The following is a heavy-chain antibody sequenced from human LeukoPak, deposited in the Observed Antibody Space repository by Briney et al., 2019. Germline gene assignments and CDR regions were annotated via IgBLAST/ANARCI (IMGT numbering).Heavy chain of an antibody. Sequence: GGSLRLSCAASGFTFSNYGMSWVRQAQGKGLEWVANINQDGTEKYYVDSVKGRFTISRDNGKNSLDLQMNSLRVEDTAVYYCAKLAKYFYGAETFYFFEHWGQGTPVTASS. CDR1: GFTFSNYG. CDR2: INQDGTEK. V-gene: IGHV3-7*01. D-gene: IGHD3-10*01. J-gene: IGHJ4*02. CDR3: AKLAKYFYGAETFYFFEH.